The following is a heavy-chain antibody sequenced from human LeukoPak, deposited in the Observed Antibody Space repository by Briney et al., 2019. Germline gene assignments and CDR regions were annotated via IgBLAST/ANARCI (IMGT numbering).Heavy chain of an antibody. V-gene: IGHV3-30-3*01. CDR3: ARDGGPMTTGKFDP. J-gene: IGHJ5*02. Sequence: PGGSLRLSCAASGFIFSSYSMHWVRQAPGKGLEWVSFISYDRSDTYYADSVKGRFTISGDNAKNSLYLQMNSLRAEDTAVYYCARDGGPMTTGKFDPWGQGTLVTVSS. D-gene: IGHD4-11*01. CDR2: ISYDRSDT. CDR1: GFIFSSYS.